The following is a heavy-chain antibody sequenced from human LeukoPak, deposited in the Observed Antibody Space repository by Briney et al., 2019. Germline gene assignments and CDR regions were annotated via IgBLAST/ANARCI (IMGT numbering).Heavy chain of an antibody. CDR3: AREETERGLLDY. CDR1: GFTFSSYS. J-gene: IGHJ4*02. CDR2: ISSSSSYI. V-gene: IGHV3-21*01. Sequence: GGSLRLSCAASGFTFSSYSMNWVRQAPGKGLEWVSSISSSSSYIYYADSVKGRFTISRDNAKNSLYLQMNSLRAEDTALYYCAREETERGLLDYWGQGTVVSVSS.